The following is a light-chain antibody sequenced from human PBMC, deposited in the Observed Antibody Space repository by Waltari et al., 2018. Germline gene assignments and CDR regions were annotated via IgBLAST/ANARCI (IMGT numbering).Light chain of an antibody. Sequence: QSALTQRDPVSGPPGQSIPRPCTGASSDFGSGNLVFWYQQHPGKAPRVMICEVTKRPSWVSDRFSGSRSGNTAALTISGLQPEDEADYYCCSYAGSGTLDVVCSGGTKLTVL. CDR3: CSYAGSGTLDVV. CDR2: EVT. V-gene: IGLV2-23*02. CDR1: SSDFGSGNL. J-gene: IGLJ2*01.